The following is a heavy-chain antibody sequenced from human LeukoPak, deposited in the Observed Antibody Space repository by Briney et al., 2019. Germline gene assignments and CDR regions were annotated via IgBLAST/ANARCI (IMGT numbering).Heavy chain of an antibody. V-gene: IGHV4-38-2*01. J-gene: IGHJ4*02. CDR3: ARGRYSYYFDY. D-gene: IGHD3-10*01. CDR1: GYSISSGYY. Sequence: SETLSLTCAVSGYSISSGYYWGWIRQPPGKGLEWIGSIYHSGNTYYNPSLKSRVTISVDTSKNQFSLKLSSVTAADTAVYYCARGRYSYYFDYWGQGTLVTVSS. CDR2: IYHSGNT.